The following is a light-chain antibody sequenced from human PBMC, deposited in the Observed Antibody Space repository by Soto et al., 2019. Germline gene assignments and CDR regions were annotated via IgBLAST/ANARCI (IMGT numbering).Light chain of an antibody. CDR3: QEYHASPWT. V-gene: IGKV3-15*01. Sequence: ETLMTQSPATLSVSPGERATLSCRASQSVNNNLAWYQQKLGQAPRVLIYGASTRATGIPARFTGSGSGTEFILTITSLQSEDSAVYYCQEYHASPWTFGQGTKVEFK. J-gene: IGKJ1*01. CDR2: GAS. CDR1: QSVNNN.